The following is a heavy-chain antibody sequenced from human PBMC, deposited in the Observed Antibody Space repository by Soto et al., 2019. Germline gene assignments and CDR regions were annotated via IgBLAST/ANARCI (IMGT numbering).Heavy chain of an antibody. CDR2: INPNSGGT. V-gene: IGHV1-2*04. CDR3: ARDGLVVEYSPYGMDV. Sequence: ASVKVSCKASGYTFTGYYMHWVRQAPGQGLEWMGWINPNSGGTNYAQKFQGWVTMTRDTSISTAYMELSRLRSDDTAVYYCARDGLVVEYSPYGMDVWGQGTTVTVSS. D-gene: IGHD2-15*01. J-gene: IGHJ6*02. CDR1: GYTFTGYY.